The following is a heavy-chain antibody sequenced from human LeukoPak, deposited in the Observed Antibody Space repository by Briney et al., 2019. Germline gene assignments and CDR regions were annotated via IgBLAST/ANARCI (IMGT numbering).Heavy chain of an antibody. D-gene: IGHD5-12*01. CDR3: ARDGSGMGV. V-gene: IGHV3-66*01. CDR1: GFTVSSSY. CDR2: MYSGGST. Sequence: GGSLRLSCGASGFTVSSSYMSWVRQAPGKGLEWVSVMYSGGSTNYADSVKGRFTISRDNSKNTLYLQMNSLRAEDTAVYYCARDGSGMGVWGQGTTVTVSS. J-gene: IGHJ6*02.